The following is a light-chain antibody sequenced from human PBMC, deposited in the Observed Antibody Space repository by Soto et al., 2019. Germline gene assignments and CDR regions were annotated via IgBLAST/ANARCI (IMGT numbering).Light chain of an antibody. Sequence: VLTQTPLSLSVTPGQPASISCESSQTILHSDGNTYLYWYQQKPGQAPRLLIYGASSRATGIPDRFSGSGSGTDFTLTISRLEPEDFAVYYCQQYGSSPRTFGQGTKVDIK. V-gene: IGKV3-20*01. J-gene: IGKJ1*01. CDR1: QTILHSDGNTY. CDR3: QQYGSSPRT. CDR2: GAS.